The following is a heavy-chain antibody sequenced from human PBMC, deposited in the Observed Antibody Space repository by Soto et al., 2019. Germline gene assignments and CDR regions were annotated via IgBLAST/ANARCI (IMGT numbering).Heavy chain of an antibody. CDR1: GFTFDDYA. Sequence: EVQLGEYGGGLVQPGRSLRLSCAASGFTFDDYAMHWVRHAAGNGLEWVAGISRNSSSIGYADSVKGRFTIYRDNAKNSLYLQINSLRGEDTALYYCAKDSRSGGWVVAANPRGSDAFDICGQGTMVTVSS. D-gene: IGHD2-15*01. V-gene: IGHV3-9*01. CDR2: ISRNSSSI. J-gene: IGHJ3*02. CDR3: AKDSRSGGWVVAANPRGSDAFDI.